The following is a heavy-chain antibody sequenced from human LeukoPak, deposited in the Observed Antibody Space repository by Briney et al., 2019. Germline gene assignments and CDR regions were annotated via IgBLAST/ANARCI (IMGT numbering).Heavy chain of an antibody. CDR3: ARLRQSDTFDI. CDR2: IYHSGST. Sequence: SETLSLTCAVSGGSISSGGYSWSWIRQPPGKGLEWIGYIYHSGSTYYNPSLKSRVTISVDRSKNQFSLKLSSVTAADTAVYYCARLRQSDTFDIWGQGTMVTVSS. V-gene: IGHV4-30-2*01. CDR1: GGSISSGGYS. D-gene: IGHD6-19*01. J-gene: IGHJ3*02.